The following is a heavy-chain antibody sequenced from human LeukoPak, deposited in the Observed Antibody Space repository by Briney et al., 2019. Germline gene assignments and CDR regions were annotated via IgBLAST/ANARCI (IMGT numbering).Heavy chain of an antibody. CDR1: GFTFSTYW. V-gene: IGHV3-7*01. Sequence: GGSLRLSCAASGFTFSTYWMTWVRQAPGKGLEWVANIRQDGSEKYYVDSVKGRFTISRDNAKNSLYLQMNSLRAEDTAVYYCARDGGYYDILTGYPYYFDYWGQGTLVTVSS. J-gene: IGHJ4*02. CDR3: ARDGGYYDILTGYPYYFDY. D-gene: IGHD3-9*01. CDR2: IRQDGSEK.